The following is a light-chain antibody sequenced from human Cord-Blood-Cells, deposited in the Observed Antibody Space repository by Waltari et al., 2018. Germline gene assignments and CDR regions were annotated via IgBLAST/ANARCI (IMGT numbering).Light chain of an antibody. CDR3: SSYAGSNNFV. J-gene: IGLJ1*01. CDR2: EVS. V-gene: IGLV2-8*01. Sequence: QSPLTQPPSASGSARQSVTIACTGPSCDVGGYNYVSWYQQHPGKAPKLMIYEVSKRPSGVHDRFSGSKSGNTASLTVSGLQAEDEADYYCSSYAGSNNFVFGTGTKVTVL. CDR1: SCDVGGYNY.